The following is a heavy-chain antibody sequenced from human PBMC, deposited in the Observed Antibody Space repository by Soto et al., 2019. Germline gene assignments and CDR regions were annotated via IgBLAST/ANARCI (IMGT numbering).Heavy chain of an antibody. CDR1: GGSISSYY. CDR2: IYNSGSS. D-gene: IGHD3-3*01. J-gene: IGHJ4*02. Sequence: SETLSLTCTVSGGSISSYYWSWIRQAPGEGLEWIGYIYNSGSSNYNPSLKSRVNITLDTPKNQFSLKLSSVTAADTAAYYCARDGDFWSAYSPKWGSTGFVYWGQGTLVTVSS. CDR3: ARDGDFWSAYSPKWGSTGFVY. V-gene: IGHV4-59*01.